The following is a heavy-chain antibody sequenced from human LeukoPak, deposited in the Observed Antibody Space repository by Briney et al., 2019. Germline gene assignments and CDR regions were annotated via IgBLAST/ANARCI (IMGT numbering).Heavy chain of an antibody. CDR2: IIPIFGTA. Sequence: ASVKVSCKASGGTFSSYAISWVRQAPGQGLEWMGGIIPIFGTANYAQKFQGRVTITTDESTSTAYMELSSLRSEDTAVYYCARFHSSGYFGRFDPWGQGILVTVSS. CDR1: GGTFSSYA. D-gene: IGHD3-22*01. V-gene: IGHV1-69*05. CDR3: ARFHSSGYFGRFDP. J-gene: IGHJ5*02.